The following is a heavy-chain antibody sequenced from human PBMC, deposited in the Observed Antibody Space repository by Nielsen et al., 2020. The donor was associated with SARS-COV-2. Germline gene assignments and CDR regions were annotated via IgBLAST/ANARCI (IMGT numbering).Heavy chain of an antibody. CDR2: INSDGSST. V-gene: IGHV3-74*01. CDR3: ARDPSDYYDSSGYDWFDP. Sequence: GGSLRLSCAASGFTFSSYAMHWVRQAPGKGLVWVSRINSDGSSTSYADSVKGRFTISRDNAKTTLYLQMNSLRAEDTAVYYCARDPSDYYDSSGYDWFDPWGQGTLVTVSS. D-gene: IGHD3-22*01. J-gene: IGHJ5*02. CDR1: GFTFSSYA.